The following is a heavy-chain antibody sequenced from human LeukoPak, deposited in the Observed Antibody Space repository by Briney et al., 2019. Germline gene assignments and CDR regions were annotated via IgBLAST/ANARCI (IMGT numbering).Heavy chain of an antibody. CDR1: GGSISSYY. V-gene: IGHV4-4*07. Sequence: PSETLSLTCTVSGGSISSYYWSWIRQPAGKGLEWIGRIYTSGSTNYNPSLKSRVTMSVDTFKNQFSLKLSSVTAADTAVYYCAREDIVVVPATDGFDIWGQGTMVTVSS. J-gene: IGHJ3*02. CDR2: IYTSGST. CDR3: AREDIVVVPATDGFDI. D-gene: IGHD2-2*01.